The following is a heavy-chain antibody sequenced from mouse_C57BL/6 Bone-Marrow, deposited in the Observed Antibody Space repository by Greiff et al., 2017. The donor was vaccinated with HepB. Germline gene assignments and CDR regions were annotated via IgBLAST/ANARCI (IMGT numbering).Heavy chain of an antibody. CDR2: IFPGSGST. D-gene: IGHD1-1*01. CDR3: ARSTYYGSSYDYYAMDY. J-gene: IGHJ4*01. Sequence: VQLQQSGPELVKPGASVKISCKASGYTFTDYYINWVKQRPGQGLEWIGWIFPGSGSTYYNQKFKGKATLTVDKSSSTAYMLLSSLTSEDSAVYFSARSTYYGSSYDYYAMDYWGQVTSVTVSS. V-gene: IGHV1-75*01. CDR1: GYTFTDYY.